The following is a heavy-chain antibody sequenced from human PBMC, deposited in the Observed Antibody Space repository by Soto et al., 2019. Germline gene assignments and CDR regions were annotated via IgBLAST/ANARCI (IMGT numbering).Heavy chain of an antibody. J-gene: IGHJ4*02. CDR3: ARGSLMTLPRYYFDY. V-gene: IGHV1-8*01. CDR1: GYTFTSYD. D-gene: IGHD3-16*01. Sequence: ASLKGSCMASGYTFTSYDINWVRQATGQGLEWMGWMNPNSGNTGYAQKFQGRVTMARNTSISTAYMELSSLRSEDTAVYYCARGSLMTLPRYYFDYWGQGTLVTVSS. CDR2: MNPNSGNT.